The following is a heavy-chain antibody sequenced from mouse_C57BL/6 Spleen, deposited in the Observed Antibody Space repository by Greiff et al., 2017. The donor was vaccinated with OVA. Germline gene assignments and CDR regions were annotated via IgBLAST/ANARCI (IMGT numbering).Heavy chain of an antibody. Sequence: EVQVVESGPGLVKPSQSLSLTCSVTGYSITSGYYWNWIRQFPGNKLEWMGYISYDGSNNYNPSLKNRISITRDTSKNQFFLKLNSVTTEDTATYYCAREEDTSYYFDYWGQGTTLTVSS. CDR3: AREEDTSYYFDY. CDR1: GYSITSGYY. CDR2: ISYDGSN. V-gene: IGHV3-6*01. J-gene: IGHJ2*01.